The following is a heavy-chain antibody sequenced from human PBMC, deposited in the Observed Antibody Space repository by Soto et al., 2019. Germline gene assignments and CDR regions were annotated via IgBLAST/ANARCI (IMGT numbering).Heavy chain of an antibody. Sequence: QITLKESGPTLVRPTQTLTLTCAFSGFSLSTSGVGVGWIRQPPGKALEWLAVIYWDDSKHYSPSLRSRLTITKDTSKNQVVLTLTNMDPMGTGTYYCAHKGPEDWPLDDWGQGTLVTVSS. CDR1: GFSLSTSGVG. J-gene: IGHJ4*02. D-gene: IGHD3-9*01. CDR3: AHKGPEDWPLDD. CDR2: IYWDDSK. V-gene: IGHV2-5*02.